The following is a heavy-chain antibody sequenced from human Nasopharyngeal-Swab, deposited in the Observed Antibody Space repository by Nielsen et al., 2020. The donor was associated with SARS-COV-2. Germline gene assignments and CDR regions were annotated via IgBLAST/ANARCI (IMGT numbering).Heavy chain of an antibody. D-gene: IGHD2-21*02. J-gene: IGHJ4*02. CDR2: IYYSGST. CDR3: AREGGYCGGDCPEYFDY. V-gene: IGHV4-30-2*01. Sequence: RQAPGKDLEWVGYIYYSGSTDYNPSLKRRVTISVDRSKNQSSLKLSSVTAADTAVYYCAREGGYCGGDCPEYFDYWGQGTLVTVSS.